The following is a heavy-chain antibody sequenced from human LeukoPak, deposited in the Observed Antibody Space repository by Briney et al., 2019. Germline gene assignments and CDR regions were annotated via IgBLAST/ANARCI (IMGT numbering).Heavy chain of an antibody. CDR3: ARDQSTPVFGVVKGYMDV. CDR2: INPSGDST. Sequence: GASVKVSCKASGSTFTSYYMHWVRQAPGQGLEWMGIINPSGDSTNYAQKFQGRVTMTRDTSTSTVYMELSSLRSEDTAVYYCARDQSTPVFGVVKGYMDVWGKGTTVTVSS. CDR1: GSTFTSYY. J-gene: IGHJ6*03. V-gene: IGHV1-46*01. D-gene: IGHD3-3*01.